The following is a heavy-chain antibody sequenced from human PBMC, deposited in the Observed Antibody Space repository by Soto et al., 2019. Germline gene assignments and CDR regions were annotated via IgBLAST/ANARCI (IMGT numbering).Heavy chain of an antibody. J-gene: IGHJ6*02. CDR3: ASLDHSSSWLDYYYGMDV. V-gene: IGHV4-59*08. CDR2: IYYSGST. CDR1: GGSISSYY. D-gene: IGHD6-13*01. Sequence: QVQLQESGPGLVKPSETLSLTCTVSGGSISSYYWSWIRQPPGKGLEWIGYIYYSGSTNYNPSLKSRVTISVDTSKDQFSLKLSSVTAADTAVYYCASLDHSSSWLDYYYGMDVWGQGTTVTVSS.